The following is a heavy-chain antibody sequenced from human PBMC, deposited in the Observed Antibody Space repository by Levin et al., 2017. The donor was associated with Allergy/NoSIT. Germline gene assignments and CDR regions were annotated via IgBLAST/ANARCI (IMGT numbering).Heavy chain of an antibody. CDR2: IYNSGST. V-gene: IGHV4-59*01. D-gene: IGHD1-26*01. J-gene: IGHJ5*02. Sequence: SQTLSLTCTVSGGSISRYYWNWIRQPPGKGLEWIGHIYNSGSTKYNPSLKSRVTILVDTSKNQFSLKLSSVTAADTAVYYCARDGSGSYFNWFDPWGRGTLVTVSS. CDR1: GGSISRYY. CDR3: ARDGSGSYFNWFDP.